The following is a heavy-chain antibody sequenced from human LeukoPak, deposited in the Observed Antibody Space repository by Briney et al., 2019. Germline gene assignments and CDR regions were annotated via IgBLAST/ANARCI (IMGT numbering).Heavy chain of an antibody. CDR1: GFTFSSYG. J-gene: IGHJ4*02. CDR2: IRYDGSNK. V-gene: IGHV3-30*02. Sequence: PGGSLRLSCAASGFTFSSYGMHWVRQAPGKGLEWVAFIRYDGSNKYYADSVKGRFTISRDNSKNTLYLQMNSLRAEDTAVYYCAKEGKGSSSPIDYWGQGTLVTVSP. D-gene: IGHD6-13*01. CDR3: AKEGKGSSSPIDY.